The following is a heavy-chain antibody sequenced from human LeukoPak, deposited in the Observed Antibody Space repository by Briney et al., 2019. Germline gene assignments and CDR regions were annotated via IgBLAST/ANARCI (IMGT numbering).Heavy chain of an antibody. CDR2: INGNGAST. CDR1: GFTFNTHA. V-gene: IGHV3-23*01. CDR3: AKDQGYYYLDY. Sequence: GGSLRLSCAASGFTFNTHAMSWVRQAPGKGLEWVSGINGNGASTYYSDSVKGRFTISRDNSKNTLYLQMSSLRAEDTAVYYCAKDQGYYYLDYWGQGTWSPSPQ. J-gene: IGHJ4*02. D-gene: IGHD2-15*01.